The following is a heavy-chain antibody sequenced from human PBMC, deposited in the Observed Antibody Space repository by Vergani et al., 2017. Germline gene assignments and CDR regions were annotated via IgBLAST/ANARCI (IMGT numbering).Heavy chain of an antibody. D-gene: IGHD3-10*01. CDR2: IYYSGST. CDR1: GGSISSSSYY. J-gene: IGHJ5*02. Sequence: QLQLQESGPGLVKPSETLSLTCTVSGGSISSSSYYWGWIRQPPGKGLEWIGSIYYSGSTYYNPSLKSRVTISVDTSKNQFSLKLSSVTAADTAVYYCLRGGSGSYSWFDPWGQGTLVTVSS. V-gene: IGHV4-39*07. CDR3: LRGGSGSYSWFDP.